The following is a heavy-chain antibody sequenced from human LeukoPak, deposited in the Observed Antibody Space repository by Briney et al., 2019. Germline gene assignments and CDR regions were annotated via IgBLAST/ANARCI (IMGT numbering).Heavy chain of an antibody. J-gene: IGHJ6*03. CDR1: GFTVSSNY. D-gene: IGHD2-21*01. V-gene: IGHV3-66*01. CDR3: AKRVIRTYMDV. Sequence: GGSLRLSCAASGFTVSSNYMSWVRQAPGKGLEWVSVIYSCGSTYYADSVKGRFTISRDNSKSTLYLQMNSLRAEDTAVYYCAKRVIRTYMDVWGKGTTVTVSS. CDR2: IYSCGST.